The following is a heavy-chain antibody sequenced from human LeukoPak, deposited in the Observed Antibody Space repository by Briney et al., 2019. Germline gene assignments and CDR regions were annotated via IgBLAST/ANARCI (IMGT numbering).Heavy chain of an antibody. D-gene: IGHD3-10*01. V-gene: IGHV3-15*07. J-gene: IGHJ4*02. CDR2: IKSKTDGGTT. CDR3: TTGGHYYGSGSYYNY. Sequence: EGSLRLSCAASGFTFSNAWMNWVRQAPGKGLEWVGRIKSKTDGGTTDYAAPVKGRFTISRDDSKNTLYLQMNSLKTEDTAVYYCTTGGHYYGSGSYYNYWGQGTLVTVSS. CDR1: GFTFSNAW.